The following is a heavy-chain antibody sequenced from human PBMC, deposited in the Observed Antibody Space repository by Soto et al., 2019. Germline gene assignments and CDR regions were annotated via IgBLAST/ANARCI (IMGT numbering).Heavy chain of an antibody. J-gene: IGHJ4*02. V-gene: IGHV1-69*01. CDR3: ARGVGAYYVDY. D-gene: IGHD1-26*01. CDR2: FIPIFGTP. Sequence: QVQLVQSGAEVKKPGSSVKVSCKASGGTFSTYTITWVRQAPGQGLEWPGGFIPIFGTPDYARKFQGRVTITAAESSSTVFIELSSLTSEDTAVYYCARGVGAYYVDYWGQGTLVTVSS. CDR1: GGTFSTYT.